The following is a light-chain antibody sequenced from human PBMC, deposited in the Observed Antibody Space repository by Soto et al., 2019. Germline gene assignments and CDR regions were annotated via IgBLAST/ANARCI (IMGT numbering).Light chain of an antibody. J-gene: IGKJ1*01. CDR1: QSVSNNY. CDR2: GAS. Sequence: EMVLTQSPGTLSLSPGERTTLSCRASQSVSNNYLAWYQQKPGQAPRLLRYGASNRATGIPDRVRGSVSGTDFTLTISRLETEDLSVYYGQQYGSSGTFGQGTKVESK. CDR3: QQYGSSGT. V-gene: IGKV3-20*01.